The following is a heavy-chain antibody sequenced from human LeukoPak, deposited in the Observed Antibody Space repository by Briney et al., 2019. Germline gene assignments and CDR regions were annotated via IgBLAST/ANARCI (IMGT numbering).Heavy chain of an antibody. CDR2: ISSSSSTI. CDR1: GFSFSSYA. Sequence: PGGSLRLSCAASGFSFSSYAMNWVRQAPGKGLEWLSYISSSSSTIYYAHSVKGRFTISGDNAKNSLYLQMNSLRDEDTAVYYCARVVIAANPDAFDIWGQGTMVTVSS. V-gene: IGHV3-48*02. J-gene: IGHJ3*02. D-gene: IGHD2-15*01. CDR3: ARVVIAANPDAFDI.